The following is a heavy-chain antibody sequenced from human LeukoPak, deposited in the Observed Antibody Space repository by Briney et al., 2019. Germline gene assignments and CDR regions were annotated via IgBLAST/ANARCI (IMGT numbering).Heavy chain of an antibody. CDR3: ARDGSLSRGSYEIDY. CDR1: GGSISSSSYY. Sequence: SETLSLTCAVSGGSISSSSYYWGWIRQPPGKGLEWIGSIYYSGSTYYNPSLKSRVTISVDTSKNQFSLKLSSVTAADTAVYYCARDGSLSRGSYEIDYWGQGTLVTVSS. D-gene: IGHD1-26*01. J-gene: IGHJ4*02. CDR2: IYYSGST. V-gene: IGHV4-39*07.